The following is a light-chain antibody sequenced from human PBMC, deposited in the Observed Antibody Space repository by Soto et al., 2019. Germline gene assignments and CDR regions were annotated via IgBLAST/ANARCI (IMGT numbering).Light chain of an antibody. CDR1: QSVSLS. CDR3: QQYHIWPSWT. J-gene: IGKJ1*01. Sequence: EIVLTQSPATLSVSLGDSATLSCRASQSVSLSLAWYQMRPGQPPRLLIYGASTRTTDIPARFSGSGSGRAFTLTISSLQYEDFAVYFCQQYHIWPSWTFGQGTKVELK. CDR2: GAS. V-gene: IGKV3-15*01.